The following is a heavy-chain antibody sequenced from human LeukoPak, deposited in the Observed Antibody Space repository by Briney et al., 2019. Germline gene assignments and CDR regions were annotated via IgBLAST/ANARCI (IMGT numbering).Heavy chain of an antibody. CDR3: ANLSPLYYDSSGYSY. J-gene: IGHJ4*02. D-gene: IGHD3-22*01. Sequence: PGGSLSLSCSASGFPFRSNYLSRGRQAPGKGLEWVPGIYSGDNTYYADSVKGRFPIFRDNSKNTLYLQMNSLRAEHTAVYYCANLSPLYYDSSGYSYWGQGTLVTVFS. CDR1: GFPFRSNY. V-gene: IGHV3-53*01. CDR2: IYSGDNT.